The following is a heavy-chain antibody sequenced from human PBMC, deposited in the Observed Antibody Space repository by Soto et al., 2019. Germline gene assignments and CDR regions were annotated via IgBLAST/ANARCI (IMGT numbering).Heavy chain of an antibody. J-gene: IGHJ4*02. V-gene: IGHV3-23*01. CDR3: AKCMGSTSCRNLDY. Sequence: EVQVLESGGGLVQPGGSLRLSCAASGFTFSSYAMGWVRQAPGKGLEWVSGISGSGVSTYYADSVKGRFTISRDNSKNTLSLQMNSLRAEDTAVYYCAKCMGSTSCRNLDYWGQGTLVTVSS. CDR1: GFTFSSYA. D-gene: IGHD2-2*01. CDR2: ISGSGVST.